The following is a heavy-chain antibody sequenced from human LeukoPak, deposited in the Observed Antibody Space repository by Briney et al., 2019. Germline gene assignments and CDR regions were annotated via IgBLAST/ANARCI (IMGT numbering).Heavy chain of an antibody. CDR3: ARDMATRSVIYYMDV. Sequence: GGSLRLSCAASGFTVSSNYMNWVRQAPGKGLEWVSSISSSSSYIYYADSVKGRFTISRDNSKNTLYLQMNSLRAEDTAVYYCARDMATRSVIYYMDVWGKGTTVTVSS. CDR1: GFTVSSNY. J-gene: IGHJ6*03. CDR2: ISSSSSYI. D-gene: IGHD3-3*01. V-gene: IGHV3-21*04.